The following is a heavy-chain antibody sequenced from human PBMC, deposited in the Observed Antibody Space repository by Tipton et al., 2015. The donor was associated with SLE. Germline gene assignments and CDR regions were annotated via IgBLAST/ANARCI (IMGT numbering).Heavy chain of an antibody. J-gene: IGHJ2*01. CDR1: GGSISSYY. D-gene: IGHD3-22*01. CDR2: IYYSGST. Sequence: TLSLTCTVSGGSISSYYWSWIRQPPGKGLEWIGYIYYSGSTNYNPSLKSRVTISVDTSKNQFSLKLSSVTAADTAVYYCARLGITMIVVAHWYFDLWGRGTLVTVSS. CDR3: ARLGITMIVVAHWYFDL. V-gene: IGHV4-59*08.